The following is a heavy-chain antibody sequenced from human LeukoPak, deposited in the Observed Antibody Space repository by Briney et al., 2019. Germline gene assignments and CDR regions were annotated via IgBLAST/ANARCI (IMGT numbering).Heavy chain of an antibody. V-gene: IGHV5-51*01. CDR3: ARSTVAHGHFDY. J-gene: IGHJ4*02. CDR1: GYTFISYW. Sequence: ASVKVSCKASGYTFISYWIGWVRQMPGKGLEWMGIIYPGDSDTRYSPSFQGQVTISADKSISTAYLQWSSLKASDTAMYYCARSTVAHGHFDYWGQGTLVTVSS. CDR2: IYPGDSDT. D-gene: IGHD4-17*01.